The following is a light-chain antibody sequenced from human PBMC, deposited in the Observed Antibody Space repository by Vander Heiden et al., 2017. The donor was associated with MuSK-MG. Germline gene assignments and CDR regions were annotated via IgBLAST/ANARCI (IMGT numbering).Light chain of an antibody. V-gene: IGLV1-44*01. CDR3: STWDDSVNGPV. J-gene: IGLJ2*01. Sequence: QSVLTQPPSASAIPGQRVTLSCYGSSPNIGSYNVNWYQQVSGTAPKLVIYSNSQRPSGVSERFSGSKSGTSASLAIRGLQAADEADYYCSTWDDSVNGPVFGGGTKLTVL. CDR1: SPNIGSYN. CDR2: SNS.